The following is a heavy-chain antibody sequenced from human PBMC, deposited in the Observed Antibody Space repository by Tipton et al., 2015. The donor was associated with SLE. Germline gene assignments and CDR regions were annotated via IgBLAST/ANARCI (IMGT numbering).Heavy chain of an antibody. V-gene: IGHV1-18*01. CDR2: ISAYNGNT. CDR1: GFTFTSYG. D-gene: IGHD6-19*01. J-gene: IGHJ4*02. CDR3: AIAVAGTLCFDH. Sequence: QLVQSGAEVKKPGASVKVSCKASGFTFTSYGISWVRQAPGQGLEWMGWISAYNGNTDYAQKLQGRVTMTTDTSTSTAYMELRSLRSEDTAVYYCAIAVAGTLCFDHWGQGALVTVFS.